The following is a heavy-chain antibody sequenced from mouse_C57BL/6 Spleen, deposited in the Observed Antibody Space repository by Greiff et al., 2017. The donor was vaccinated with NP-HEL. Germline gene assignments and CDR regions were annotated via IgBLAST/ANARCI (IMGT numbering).Heavy chain of an antibody. CDR1: GYTFTSYW. J-gene: IGHJ3*01. D-gene: IGHD1-1*01. CDR2: IDPSDSET. V-gene: IGHV1-52*01. Sequence: QVQLQQPGAELVRPGSSVKLSCKASGYTFTSYWMHWVKQRPIQGLEWIGNIDPSDSETHYNQKFKDKATLTVDKSSSTAYMQLSSLTSEDSAVYYCASNYYGSRGAWFAYWGQGTLVTVSA. CDR3: ASNYYGSRGAWFAY.